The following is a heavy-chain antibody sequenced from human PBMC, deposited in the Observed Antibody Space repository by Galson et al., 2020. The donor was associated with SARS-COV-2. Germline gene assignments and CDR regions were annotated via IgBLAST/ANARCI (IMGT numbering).Heavy chain of an antibody. CDR1: GYRFTSYW. J-gene: IGHJ6*02. CDR3: ARHTADCRNGICYADYYHGMDV. V-gene: IGHV5-51*01. D-gene: IGHD2-8*01. Sequence: GESLKISCKASGYRFTSYWIGWVRQMPGKGLEWMGIVFPGDSETRYSPSFQGQVTISADNSISTAYLQWSSLTASDSAMYYCARHTADCRNGICYADYYHGMDVWGQGTTVTVS. CDR2: VFPGDSET.